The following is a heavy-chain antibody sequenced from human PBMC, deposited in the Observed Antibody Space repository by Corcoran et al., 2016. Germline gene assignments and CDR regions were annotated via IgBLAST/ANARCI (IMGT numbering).Heavy chain of an antibody. J-gene: IGHJ6*02. D-gene: IGHD1-26*01. CDR1: GFTFTDAW. V-gene: IGHV3-15*01. CDR2: IKSHGSGGTT. CDR3: KWEHIVYYGTDV. Sequence: EVQLEVSGGGLAKPGEYLRLSCVASGFTFTDAWMSRVRQAPGKGLEWVGRIKSHGSGGTTDCAAPVKDRFTISREDSRNTVFLQMDSLKSNDTAVYYCKWEHIVYYGTDVWGHGTTVTVSS.